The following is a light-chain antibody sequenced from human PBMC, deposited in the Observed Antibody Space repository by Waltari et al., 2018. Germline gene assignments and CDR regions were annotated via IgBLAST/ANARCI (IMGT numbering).Light chain of an antibody. Sequence: DIQMTQSPSSLSASVGDRVTITCRASQGIRNYLAWYQQKPGKVPQLLIYDASTLQSGVPSRCSGGGSGTDFTLTISSLRPEDVATYYCQKYTSAPANFGQGTKLEIK. CDR1: QGIRNY. CDR3: QKYTSAPAN. V-gene: IGKV1-27*01. J-gene: IGKJ2*01. CDR2: DAS.